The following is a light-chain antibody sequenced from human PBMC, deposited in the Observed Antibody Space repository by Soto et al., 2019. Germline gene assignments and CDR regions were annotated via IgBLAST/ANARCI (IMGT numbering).Light chain of an antibody. Sequence: DIQMTQSPSSLAASVGDRVTITCRASQGIGNGLRWFQQKPGKAPKRLFYGASTFQSAVSTRFSGSGAGTEFTLTIRNLQAEDVATYYCLRNNDYPSTFGQGTRLEIK. V-gene: IGKV1-17*02. CDR1: QGIGNG. CDR2: GAS. CDR3: LRNNDYPST. J-gene: IGKJ5*01.